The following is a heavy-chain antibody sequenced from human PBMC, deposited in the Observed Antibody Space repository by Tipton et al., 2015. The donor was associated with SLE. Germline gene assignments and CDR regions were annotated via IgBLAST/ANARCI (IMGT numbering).Heavy chain of an antibody. J-gene: IGHJ3*02. D-gene: IGHD4/OR15-4a*01. CDR2: IYHTGST. V-gene: IGHV4-59*06. Sequence: LRLSCTVSGGSMTSFYWSWIRQHPGQGLEWIGYIYHTGSTHYNPSLESRLRISLDTSKNQFFLRLTSVTVADTAVYYCARVPSPTRAFETWGRGTMVIVSS. CDR3: ARVPSPTRAFET. CDR1: GGSMTSFY.